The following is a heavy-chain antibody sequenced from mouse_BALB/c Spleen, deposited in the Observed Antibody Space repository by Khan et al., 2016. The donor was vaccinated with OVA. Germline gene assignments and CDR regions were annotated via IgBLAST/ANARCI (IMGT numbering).Heavy chain of an antibody. CDR3: AREGVGNSVGYFDV. CDR1: GYTFTDYV. CDR2: IYPGSDSG. Sequence: VQLQESGPDLVKPGASVKMSCKASGYTFTDYVISWVKQRTGQGLEWIGEIYPGSDSGYYNEKFKGKATLTADKSSNPAYMQLSGLTSEDSAVYFCAREGVGNSVGYFDVWGAGTTVTVSS. V-gene: IGHV1-77*01. J-gene: IGHJ1*01. D-gene: IGHD2-1*01.